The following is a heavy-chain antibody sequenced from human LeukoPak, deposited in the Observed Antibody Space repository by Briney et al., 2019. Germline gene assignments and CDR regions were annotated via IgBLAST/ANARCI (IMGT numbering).Heavy chain of an antibody. CDR3: AGSHSARGGLNWFDP. CDR2: FYHGGST. V-gene: IGHV4-39*07. J-gene: IGHJ5*02. Sequence: SETLSLTCTVSGGSISSSSYYWGWIRQPPGKGLEWIGTFYHGGSTYYNPSLKSRVTISVDTSKNQFSLNLTSVTAADTAVYYCAGSHSARGGLNWFDPWGQGALVTVSS. D-gene: IGHD3-16*01. CDR1: GGSISSSSYY.